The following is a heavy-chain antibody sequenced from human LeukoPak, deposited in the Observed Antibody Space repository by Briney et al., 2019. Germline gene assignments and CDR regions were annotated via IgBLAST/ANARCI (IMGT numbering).Heavy chain of an antibody. CDR1: GGSISSGSYY. D-gene: IGHD6-13*01. CDR2: MYTSGST. CDR3: ARVTAAAGTFGFDP. Sequence: SETLSLTCTVSGGSISSGSYYWSWIRQPAGKGLEWIGRMYTSGSTNYNPSLKSRLTISADTSKNQFSLKLTSVTAADTAVYYCARVTAAAGTFGFDPWGQGTLVTVSS. V-gene: IGHV4-61*02. J-gene: IGHJ5*02.